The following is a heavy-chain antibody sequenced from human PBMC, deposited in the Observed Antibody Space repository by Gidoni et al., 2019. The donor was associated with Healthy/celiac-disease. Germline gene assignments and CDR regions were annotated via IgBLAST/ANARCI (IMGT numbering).Heavy chain of an antibody. J-gene: IGHJ4*02. V-gene: IGHV3-33*01. Sequence: QVQLVESGGGVVQPGRSLRLSCAASGFTFSSYGLHWVRQAPGKGLEWVAVIWYDGSNKYYADSVKGRFTISRDNSKNTLYLQMNSLRAEDTAVYYCAREGYYGSGSPPTYYFDYWGQGTLVTVSS. CDR1: GFTFSSYG. CDR3: AREGYYGSGSPPTYYFDY. D-gene: IGHD3-10*01. CDR2: IWYDGSNK.